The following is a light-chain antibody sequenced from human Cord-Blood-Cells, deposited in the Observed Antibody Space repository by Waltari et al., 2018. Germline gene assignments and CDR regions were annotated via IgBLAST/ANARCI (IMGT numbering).Light chain of an antibody. V-gene: IGKV1-39*01. CDR2: AAS. Sequence: DSQMTQSPSSLSASVGDRVNITCPASQSISSYLNRKQQKTGNAPKPLIYAASSLQSGLPSRFSGSGSGTDFTLTISRLQPEYFATNYCQQSYSTWTYGQGTKVEIK. CDR1: QSISSY. CDR3: QQSYSTWT. J-gene: IGKJ1*01.